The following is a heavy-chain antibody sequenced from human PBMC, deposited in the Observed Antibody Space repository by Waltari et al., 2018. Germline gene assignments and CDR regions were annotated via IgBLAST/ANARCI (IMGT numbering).Heavy chain of an antibody. CDR3: ARDPAQDYYGSGSYFLGRAFDI. V-gene: IGHV1-69*13. Sequence: QVQLVQSGAEVKKPGSSVKVSCKASGGTFSSYAISWVRQAPGQGLEWMGGIIPIFGTANYAQKFQGRVTITADESTSTAYMELSSLRSEDTAVYYCARDPAQDYYGSGSYFLGRAFDIWGQGTMVTVSS. CDR2: IIPIFGTA. D-gene: IGHD3-10*01. J-gene: IGHJ3*02. CDR1: GGTFSSYA.